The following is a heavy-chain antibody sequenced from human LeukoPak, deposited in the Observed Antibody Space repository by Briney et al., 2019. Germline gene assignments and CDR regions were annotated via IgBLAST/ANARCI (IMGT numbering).Heavy chain of an antibody. J-gene: IGHJ4*02. D-gene: IGHD3-3*01. V-gene: IGHV4-59*03. CDR3: AGTPYYDFWSGYFPPLDY. CDR2: IYYSGST. CDR1: GGPMSSYY. Sequence: PSEPLSLTCTVSGGPMSSYYWRWIRQPPGKGLEGIGYIYYSGSTNYNPTLKSRVTISVDTSKNRFSLKLSSVTAADTAVYYCAGTPYYDFWSGYFPPLDYWGQGTLVTVSS.